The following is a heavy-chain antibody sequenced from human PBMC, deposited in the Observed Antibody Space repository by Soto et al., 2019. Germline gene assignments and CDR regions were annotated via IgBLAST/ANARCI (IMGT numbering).Heavy chain of an antibody. CDR3: ARGSYYYDSSVYYHY. CDR1: GGSISSGDYY. CDR2: IYYSGST. D-gene: IGHD3-22*01. J-gene: IGHJ4*02. V-gene: IGHV4-30-4*01. Sequence: SETLSLTCTVSGGSISSGDYYWSWIRQPPGKGLEWIGYIYYSGSTYYNPSLKSRVTISVDTSKNQFSLKLSSVTAADTAVYYCARGSYYYDSSVYYHYWGQETLVTFSS.